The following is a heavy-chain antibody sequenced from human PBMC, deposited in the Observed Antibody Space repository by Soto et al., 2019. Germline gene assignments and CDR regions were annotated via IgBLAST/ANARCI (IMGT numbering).Heavy chain of an antibody. D-gene: IGHD2-21*02. V-gene: IGHV1-46*01. CDR3: ARGGHVVVVTAALDY. Sequence: QVQLMQSGAEVKKPGASVKVSCKASGDTFTDYYINWVRQAHGQGLEWMGKVNPSGGHTTYAQHFLGRVTMTRDTSTSTLYMELTSLTSDDTAIYYCARGGHVVVVTAALDYWGQGTLVTVSS. CDR1: GDTFTDYY. CDR2: VNPSGGHT. J-gene: IGHJ4*02.